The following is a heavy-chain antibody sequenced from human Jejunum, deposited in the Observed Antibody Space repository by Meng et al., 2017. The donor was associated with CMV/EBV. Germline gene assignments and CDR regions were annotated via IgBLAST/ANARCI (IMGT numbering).Heavy chain of an antibody. Sequence: EVQVVESGGGLVQPGGSLRLSCAASGLTVSSNYMSWLRQAPGKGLEWFSILYSSGITYYADSVKGRFTISRDNSKNTLYFQMNTLRAEDTAVYYCARWSGTYYDYWGQGTLVTVSS. V-gene: IGHV3-66*01. CDR1: GLTVSSNY. J-gene: IGHJ4*02. D-gene: IGHD1-26*01. CDR2: LYSSGIT. CDR3: ARWSGTYYDY.